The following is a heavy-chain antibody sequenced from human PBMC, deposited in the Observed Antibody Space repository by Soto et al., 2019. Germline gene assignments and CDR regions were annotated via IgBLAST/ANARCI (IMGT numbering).Heavy chain of an antibody. V-gene: IGHV1-69*12. CDR1: GGTFSSYA. Sequence: QVQLVQSGAEVKKPGSSVKVSCKASGGTFSSYAISWVRQAPGQGLEWMGGIIPIFGTANYAQKFQGRVTITADEHTSTAYMELSSLRSEDTAVYXCXRXXDVXXXXXXXXXXXGMDVWGQGTTVTVSS. CDR2: IIPIFGTA. J-gene: IGHJ6*02. CDR3: XRXXDVXXXXXXXXXXXGMDV.